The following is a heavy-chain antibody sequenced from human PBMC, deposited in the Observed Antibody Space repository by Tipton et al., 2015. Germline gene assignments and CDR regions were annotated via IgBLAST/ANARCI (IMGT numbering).Heavy chain of an antibody. CDR2: ISDDGRNK. CDR3: ARPRNYYDNSGHDD. Sequence: RSLRLSCAASDFTFSTYSMHWVRQAPGKGLEWVAVISDDGRNKYYADSVMGRFTISRDNSKNTLYLLMNSLRPEDTAVYYCARPRNYYDNSGHDDWGLGTLVTVAS. V-gene: IGHV3-30*01. J-gene: IGHJ4*02. D-gene: IGHD3-22*01. CDR1: DFTFSTYS.